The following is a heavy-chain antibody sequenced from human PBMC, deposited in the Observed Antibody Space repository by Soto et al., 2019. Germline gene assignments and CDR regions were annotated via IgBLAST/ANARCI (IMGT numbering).Heavy chain of an antibody. CDR3: ARDTGYDHDAFDI. CDR1: GYSFITSYY. Sequence: ASVKVSCKTSGYSFITSYYMHWVRQAPGQGLEWMGIINPTGSMTKYSQRFQGRLTMTRDTSTSTDYMELTTLTSEDTAVYFCARDTGYDHDAFDIWGQGTMVTVSS. CDR2: INPTGSMT. D-gene: IGHD5-12*01. J-gene: IGHJ3*02. V-gene: IGHV1-46*01.